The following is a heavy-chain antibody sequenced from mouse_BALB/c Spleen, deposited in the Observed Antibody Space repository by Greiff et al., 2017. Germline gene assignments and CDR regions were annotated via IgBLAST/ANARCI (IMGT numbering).Heavy chain of an antibody. D-gene: IGHD2-14*01. CDR3: ARGYDRGFDY. J-gene: IGHJ2*01. CDR1: GYSITSDYA. V-gene: IGHV3-2*02. Sequence: EVQLQESGPGLVKPSQSLSLTCTVTGYSITSDYAWNWIRQFPGNKLEWMGYISYSGSTSYNPSLKSRISITRDTSKNQFFLQLNSVTTEDTATYYCARGYDRGFDYWGQGTTLTVSS. CDR2: ISYSGST.